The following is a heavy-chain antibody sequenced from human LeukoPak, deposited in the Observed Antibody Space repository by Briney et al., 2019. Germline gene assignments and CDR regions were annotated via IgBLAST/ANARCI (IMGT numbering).Heavy chain of an antibody. CDR3: AISDGYCSSTTCYNPFDY. V-gene: IGHV4-31*03. D-gene: IGHD2-2*02. CDR2: IYYSGST. J-gene: IGHJ4*02. Sequence: PSETLSLTCTVSGGSISSGNYWWSWIRQHPGKGLEWIGYIYYSGSTLYNPSLQSRASISVDTSKNQFSLRLNSVTAADTAVYYCAISDGYCSSTTCYNPFDYWGQGTLVTVSS. CDR1: GGSISSGNYW.